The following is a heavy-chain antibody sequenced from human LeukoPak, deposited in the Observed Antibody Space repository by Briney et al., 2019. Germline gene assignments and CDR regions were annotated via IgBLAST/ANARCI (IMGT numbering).Heavy chain of an antibody. V-gene: IGHV3-64*03. Sequence: GGSLRLSCSASGFTFSGYAMHWVRQAPGKGLEYVSAIISNGESTYHSDSVKDRFTISRDNSKNTLYLQMSSLRPEDTAVYYCVKSASTWYLFDYWGQGTLVTVSS. CDR1: GFTFSGYA. J-gene: IGHJ4*02. D-gene: IGHD6-13*01. CDR2: IISNGEST. CDR3: VKSASTWYLFDY.